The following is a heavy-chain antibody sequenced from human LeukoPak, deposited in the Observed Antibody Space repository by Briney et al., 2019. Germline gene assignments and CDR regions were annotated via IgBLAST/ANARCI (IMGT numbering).Heavy chain of an antibody. Sequence: GGSLRLSCAASGFTFSSYSMNWVRQAPGKGLEWVSSISSSSSYIYYADSVKGRFTISRDNAKNTLYLQMNSLRAEDTAVYYCAKDVGYCGSTSCYFSYWGQGTLVTVAS. CDR2: ISSSSSYI. CDR3: AKDVGYCGSTSCYFSY. J-gene: IGHJ4*02. D-gene: IGHD2-2*01. CDR1: GFTFSSYS. V-gene: IGHV3-21*04.